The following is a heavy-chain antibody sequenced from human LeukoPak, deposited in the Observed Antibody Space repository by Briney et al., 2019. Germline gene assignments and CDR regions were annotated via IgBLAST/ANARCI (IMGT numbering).Heavy chain of an antibody. J-gene: IGHJ4*02. CDR2: IKQDGSEE. CDR3: ARADWENPTLVYY. V-gene: IGHV3-7*01. D-gene: IGHD3/OR15-3a*01. Sequence: GGSLRLSCVASGFTISSYWMHWVRQAPGKGLEWVANIKQDGSEEYYVDSVKGRFTISRDNAKNSLYLQMNSLRAEDTAVYYCARADWENPTLVYYWGQGTLVTVSS. CDR1: GFTISSYW.